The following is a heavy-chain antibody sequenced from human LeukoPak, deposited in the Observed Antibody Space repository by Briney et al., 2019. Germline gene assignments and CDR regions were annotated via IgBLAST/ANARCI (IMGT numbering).Heavy chain of an antibody. J-gene: IGHJ4*02. CDR2: TYSGGST. CDR3: ARTTIFGVGFDY. Sequence: GRSLRLSCAASGFTVSSNYMSWVRQAPGQGLGWVSVTYSGGSTYYADSVKGRFTISRDNSKNTLYLQMNSLRAEDTAVYYCARTTIFGVGFDYWGQGTLVTVSS. D-gene: IGHD3-3*01. CDR1: GFTVSSNY. V-gene: IGHV3-53*01.